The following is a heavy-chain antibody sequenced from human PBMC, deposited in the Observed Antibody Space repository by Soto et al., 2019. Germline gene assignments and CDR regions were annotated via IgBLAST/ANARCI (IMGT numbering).Heavy chain of an antibody. CDR1: GYTFTSYA. CDR3: ASSGWYVAFINY. Sequence: ASVKVSCKASGYTFTSYAMHWVRQAPGQRLEWMGWINAGNGNTKYSQKFQGRVTITRDTSASTAYMELSSLRSEDTAVYYCASSGWYVAFINYWGQGTLVNVSS. V-gene: IGHV1-3*01. J-gene: IGHJ4*02. CDR2: INAGNGNT. D-gene: IGHD6-19*01.